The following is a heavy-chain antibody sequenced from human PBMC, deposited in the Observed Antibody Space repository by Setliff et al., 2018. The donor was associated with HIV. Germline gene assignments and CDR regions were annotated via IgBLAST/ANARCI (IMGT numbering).Heavy chain of an antibody. CDR3: ARGSRDGYRRAFDY. J-gene: IGHJ4*02. Sequence: SETLSLTCTVSGGSISSYYWSWIRQPPGKGLEWIGYIYYSGSTNYNPSLKSRVTISVDTSKNQFSLKLSSVTAADTAVYYCARGSRDGYRRAFDYWGQGTLVTVSS. CDR1: GGSISSYY. V-gene: IGHV4-59*01. D-gene: IGHD2-2*01. CDR2: IYYSGST.